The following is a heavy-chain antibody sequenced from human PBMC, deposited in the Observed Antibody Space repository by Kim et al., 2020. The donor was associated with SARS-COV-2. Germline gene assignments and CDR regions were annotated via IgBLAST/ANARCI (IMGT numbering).Heavy chain of an antibody. CDR3: ARRVRYGQNYYYGMDV. Sequence: VKGRFTISRDNAKNSLYLQMNSLRAEDTAVYYCARRVRYGQNYYYGMDVWGQGTTVTVSS. V-gene: IGHV3-11*06. D-gene: IGHD3-9*01. J-gene: IGHJ6*02.